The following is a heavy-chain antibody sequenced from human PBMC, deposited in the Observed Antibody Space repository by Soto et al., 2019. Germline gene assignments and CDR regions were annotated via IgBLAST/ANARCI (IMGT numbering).Heavy chain of an antibody. D-gene: IGHD3-10*01. J-gene: IGHJ6*02. CDR3: ARDDEYSGNGMDV. CDR1: GFTFSNYG. CDR2: ILNDGSNR. Sequence: QVQLVESGGGVVQPGRSLRLSFAASGFTFSNYGMHWVRQAPGKGLEWVAVILNDGSNRYHADSLKDRFTISRDNSKNMLYLQMHSLRAEDTAVYYCARDDEYSGNGMDVWGQGTTVTVS. V-gene: IGHV3-33*01.